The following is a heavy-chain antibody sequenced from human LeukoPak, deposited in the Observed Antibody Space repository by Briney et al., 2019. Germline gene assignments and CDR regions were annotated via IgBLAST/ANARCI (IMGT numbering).Heavy chain of an antibody. J-gene: IGHJ3*02. Sequence: PGGSLRLSCAASGFTVSSNYMSWVRQAPGKGLEWVSVIYSGGSTYYADSVKGRFTISRDNSKNTLYLQMNSLRAEDTAVYYCARVGYCSSTSCYKGLGAFDIWGQGTMVTVPS. CDR2: IYSGGST. D-gene: IGHD2-2*02. V-gene: IGHV3-66*02. CDR1: GFTVSSNY. CDR3: ARVGYCSSTSCYKGLGAFDI.